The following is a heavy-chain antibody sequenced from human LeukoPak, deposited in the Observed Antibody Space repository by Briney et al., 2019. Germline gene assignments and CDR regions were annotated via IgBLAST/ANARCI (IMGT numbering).Heavy chain of an antibody. CDR1: GFTFSDYY. V-gene: IGHV3-11*05. CDR3: ARAPGYCSGGTCYLDY. CDR2: ISSISNYT. J-gene: IGHJ4*02. D-gene: IGHD2-15*01. Sequence: PGGSLRLSCAASGFTFSDYYMSWIRQAPGRGLEWVSYISSISNYTNYADSVKGRFTISRDNAKNSLYLQMNSLRAEDTAVYYCARAPGYCSGGTCYLDYWGQGTLVTVSS.